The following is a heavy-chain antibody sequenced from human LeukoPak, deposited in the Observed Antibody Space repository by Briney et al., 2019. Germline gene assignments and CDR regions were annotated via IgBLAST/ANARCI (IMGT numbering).Heavy chain of an antibody. CDR1: GGSISSYY. Sequence: SETLALTCTVSGGSISSYYWSWIRQPPGKGLEWIGYIYYSGSTNYNPSLKSRVSISVDTSKTQFSRKLSSVTAADTAVYYCARAGDYGDFPDAFDIWGQGTMVTVSS. V-gene: IGHV4-59*01. J-gene: IGHJ3*02. CDR2: IYYSGST. D-gene: IGHD4-17*01. CDR3: ARAGDYGDFPDAFDI.